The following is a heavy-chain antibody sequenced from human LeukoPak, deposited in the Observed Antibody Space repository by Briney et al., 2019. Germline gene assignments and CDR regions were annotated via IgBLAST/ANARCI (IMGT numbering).Heavy chain of an antibody. J-gene: IGHJ4*02. CDR2: INHSGST. D-gene: IGHD4-23*01. CDR3: ARATPVVTPYYFDY. Sequence: SETLSLTCAVYGGSFSGYNWSWIGQPPGRGLEGIGEINHSGSTNYNPSLKSRVTISVDTSKNQFSLKLSSVTAADTAVYYCARATPVVTPYYFDYWGQGTLVTVSS. V-gene: IGHV4-34*01. CDR1: GGSFSGYN.